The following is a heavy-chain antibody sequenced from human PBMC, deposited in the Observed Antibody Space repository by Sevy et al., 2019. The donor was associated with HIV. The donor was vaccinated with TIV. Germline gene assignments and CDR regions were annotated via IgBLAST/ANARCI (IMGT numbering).Heavy chain of an antibody. CDR1: GFTFSSYW. CDR3: ARNRYYYDSSGYYYGYFDY. J-gene: IGHJ4*02. D-gene: IGHD3-22*01. Sequence: GGSLRLSCAASGFTFSSYWMHWVRQAPGKGLVWVSRINSDGSSTSYADSVKGRLTISRDNAKNTLYLKMNSLRAEDTAVYYCARNRYYYDSSGYYYGYFDYWGQGTLVTVSS. CDR2: INSDGSST. V-gene: IGHV3-74*01.